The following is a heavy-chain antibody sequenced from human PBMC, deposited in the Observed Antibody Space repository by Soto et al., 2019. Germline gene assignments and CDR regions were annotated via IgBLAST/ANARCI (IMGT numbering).Heavy chain of an antibody. D-gene: IGHD1-26*01. J-gene: IGHJ2*01. CDR2: ISASSQTI. CDR1: GFTFSNYA. V-gene: IGHV3-23*01. Sequence: EVQLLESGGGLVQPGGSLRLSCAASGFTFSNYAMSWVRQAPGMGLEWVSSISASSQTIIYADSVKGRFTISRDTSKNTVFLHMSRLRAEDTALYFCARSLLITYSDRYLDALGRGTLVTVAS. CDR3: ARSLLITYSDRYLDA.